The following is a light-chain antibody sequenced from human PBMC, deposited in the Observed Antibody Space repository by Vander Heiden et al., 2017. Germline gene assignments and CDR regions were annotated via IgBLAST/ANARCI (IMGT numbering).Light chain of an antibody. CDR3: QQSYSTLFT. Sequence: DIKMTQSPSSLSAPVGDRVTITCRASQSISSDLNWYQQKPGKAPKLLIYAASSLQSGVPSRFSGSGSGTDFTLTISSLQPEDFATYYCQQSYSTLFTFGPGTKVDIK. V-gene: IGKV1-39*01. CDR1: QSISSD. CDR2: AAS. J-gene: IGKJ3*01.